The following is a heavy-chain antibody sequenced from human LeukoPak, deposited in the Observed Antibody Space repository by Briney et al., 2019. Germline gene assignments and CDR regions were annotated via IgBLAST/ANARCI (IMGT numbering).Heavy chain of an antibody. Sequence: PGGSLRLSCAASGFTFSSYEMNWVRQAPGKGLEWVSYISTSGTTIYYADSVKGRFTISRDNAKNTRYLQMNSLRTDDTPVDDGSRDPGFGGAQGNNWFAPWGQGTLVTVS. J-gene: IGHJ5*02. CDR1: GFTFSSYE. D-gene: IGHD2-21*01. V-gene: IGHV3-48*03. CDR3: SRDPGFGGAQGNNWFAP. CDR2: ISTSGTTI.